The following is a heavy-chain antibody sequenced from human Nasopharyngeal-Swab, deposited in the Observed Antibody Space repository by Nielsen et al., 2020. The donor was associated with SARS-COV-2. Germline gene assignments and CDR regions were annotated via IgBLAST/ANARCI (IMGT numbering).Heavy chain of an antibody. CDR1: GYTFTSYD. V-gene: IGHV1-8*01. CDR3: ARQLGRLQVDWFDP. Sequence: SVNVSCKASGYTFTSYDINWVRQATGQGLEWMGWMNSNSGNTGYAQKFQGRVTMTMNSPISTPYMELSRLRSEETAGYYCARQLGRLQVDWFDPWGQGTLVTVSS. CDR2: MNSNSGNT. J-gene: IGHJ5*02. D-gene: IGHD6-25*01.